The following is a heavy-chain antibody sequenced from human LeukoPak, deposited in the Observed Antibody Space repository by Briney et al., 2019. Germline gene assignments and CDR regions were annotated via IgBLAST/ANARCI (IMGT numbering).Heavy chain of an antibody. CDR3: ARCPQYYYDSRGCPFGY. CDR1: GFTFSSYA. V-gene: IGHV3-48*02. CDR2: ISTDSHII. D-gene: IGHD3-22*01. J-gene: IGHJ4*02. Sequence: GGSLRLSCAASGFTFSSYAMSWVRQAPGKGLERLSYISTDSHIIYYADSVKGRFTISRDNAKNSLYLQMNSLRDDDTTMYYCARCPQYYYDSRGCPFGYWGRGTLVTVSS.